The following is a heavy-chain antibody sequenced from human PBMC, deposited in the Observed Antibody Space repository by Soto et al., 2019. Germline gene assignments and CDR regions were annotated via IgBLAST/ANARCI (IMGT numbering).Heavy chain of an antibody. Sequence: GGSLRLSCAASGFTFSSYAMHWVRQAPGKGLEWAAVISYDGSNKYYADSVKGRFTISRDNSKNTLYLQMNSLRAEDTAVYYCARDTYSSSWKYYYYGMDVWGQGTTVTVSS. J-gene: IGHJ6*02. CDR3: ARDTYSSSWKYYYYGMDV. CDR1: GFTFSSYA. D-gene: IGHD6-13*01. V-gene: IGHV3-30-3*01. CDR2: ISYDGSNK.